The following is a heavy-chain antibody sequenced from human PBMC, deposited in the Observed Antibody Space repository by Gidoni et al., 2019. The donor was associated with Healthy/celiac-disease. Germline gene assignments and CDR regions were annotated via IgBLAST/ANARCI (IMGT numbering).Heavy chain of an antibody. CDR2: FDPEDGET. D-gene: IGHD6-13*01. V-gene: IGHV1-24*01. CDR1: GYTLTELS. J-gene: IGHJ4*02. CDR3: ATYAGYSSSRPFDY. Sequence: QVQLVQSGAEVKKPGASVTVSCKVSGYTLTELSMHWVRQAPGTGLEWMGGFDPEDGETIYAQKFQGRVTMTEGTSTDTAYMELSSLRSEDTAVYYCATYAGYSSSRPFDYWGQGTLVTVSS.